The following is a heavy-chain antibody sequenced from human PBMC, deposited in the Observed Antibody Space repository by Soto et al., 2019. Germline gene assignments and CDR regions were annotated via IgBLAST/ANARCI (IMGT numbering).Heavy chain of an antibody. Sequence: GGSLRLSCAASGFTFSSYAMSWVRQAPGKGLEWVSAISGSGGSTYYADSVKGRFTISRDNSKNTLYLQMNSLRAEDTAVYYCAGHYYDSSGYYYIPYWFDPWGQGTLVTVSS. CDR2: ISGSGGST. V-gene: IGHV3-23*01. CDR1: GFTFSSYA. J-gene: IGHJ5*02. CDR3: AGHYYDSSGYYYIPYWFDP. D-gene: IGHD3-22*01.